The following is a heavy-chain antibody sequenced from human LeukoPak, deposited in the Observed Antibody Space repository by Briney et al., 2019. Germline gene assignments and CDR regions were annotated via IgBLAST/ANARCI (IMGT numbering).Heavy chain of an antibody. V-gene: IGHV4-61*02. CDR1: GGSISSGSYY. CDR2: IYTSGST. D-gene: IGHD3-3*01. J-gene: IGHJ5*02. Sequence: SETLSLTCTVSGGSISSGSYYWSWIRQPAGKGLEWIGRIYTSGSTNYNPSLKGRVTISVDTSKNQFSLKLSSVTAADTAVYYCARGLRFLEWQRAYWFDPWGQGTLVTVSS. CDR3: ARGLRFLEWQRAYWFDP.